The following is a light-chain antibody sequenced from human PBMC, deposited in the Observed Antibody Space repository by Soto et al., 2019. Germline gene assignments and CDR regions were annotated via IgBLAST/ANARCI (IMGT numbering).Light chain of an antibody. Sequence: SYELTQPPSVSVSPGQTASITCSGDKLGDKYACWYQQKPGQSPVLVIYQDNKRPSGIPERFSGSNSGNTATLTISGTQAMDEADYYCQAWHSTTAVFGTGTKLTVL. J-gene: IGLJ1*01. CDR2: QDN. CDR3: QAWHSTTAV. V-gene: IGLV3-1*01. CDR1: KLGDKY.